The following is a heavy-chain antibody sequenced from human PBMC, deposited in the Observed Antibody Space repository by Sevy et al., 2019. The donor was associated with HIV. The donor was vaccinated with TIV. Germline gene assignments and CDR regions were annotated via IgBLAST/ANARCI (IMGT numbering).Heavy chain of an antibody. D-gene: IGHD6-19*01. Sequence: ASVKVSCKASGYTFTSYGISWARQAPGLGLEWMGWISAYNGNTNYAQKLQGRVTMTTDTSTSTAYMELRSLRSDDTAVYYCARDYPVAGLNFGMDVWGQGTTVTVSS. V-gene: IGHV1-18*01. CDR2: ISAYNGNT. CDR1: GYTFTSYG. CDR3: ARDYPVAGLNFGMDV. J-gene: IGHJ6*02.